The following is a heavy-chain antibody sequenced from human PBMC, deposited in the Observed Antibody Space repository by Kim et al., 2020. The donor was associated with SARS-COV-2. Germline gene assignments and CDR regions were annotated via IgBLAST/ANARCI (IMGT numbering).Heavy chain of an antibody. Sequence: GGSLRLSCAASGFTFSSYAMHWVRQAPGKGLEWVAVISYDGSNKYYADSVKGRFTISRDNSKNTLYLQMNSLRAEDTAVYYCARDSVSSSWYTTGYYYYGMDVWGQGTTVTVSS. V-gene: IGHV3-30*04. CDR1: GFTFSSYA. D-gene: IGHD6-13*01. CDR3: ARDSVSSSWYTTGYYYYGMDV. J-gene: IGHJ6*02. CDR2: ISYDGSNK.